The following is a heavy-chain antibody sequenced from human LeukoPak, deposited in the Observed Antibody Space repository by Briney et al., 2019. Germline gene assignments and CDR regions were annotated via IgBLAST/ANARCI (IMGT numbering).Heavy chain of an antibody. J-gene: IGHJ4*02. CDR3: GRNGAYNLGY. CDR2: IYYSGST. V-gene: IGHV4-39*07. CDR1: GGSISSSSYY. Sequence: SETLSLTCTVSGGSISSSSYYWGWIRQPPGKGLEWIGSIYYSGSTYYNPSLKSRVTISVDKSKNQFSLKLSSVTAADTAVYYCGRNGAYNLGYWGQGTLVTVSS. D-gene: IGHD1-14*01.